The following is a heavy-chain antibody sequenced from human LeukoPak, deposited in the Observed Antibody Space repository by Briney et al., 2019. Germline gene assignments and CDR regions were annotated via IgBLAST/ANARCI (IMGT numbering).Heavy chain of an antibody. CDR3: ARGQLNGVEGAFDI. CDR2: IYHSGST. J-gene: IGHJ3*02. Sequence: PSETLSLTCTVSGYSISCGYYWGWIRQPPGKGLEWIGRIYHSGSTYYNPSLKSRATISVDTSKNQFSLKLSSVTAADTAVYYCARGQLNGVEGAFDIWGQGTMVTVSS. D-gene: IGHD7-27*01. CDR1: GYSISCGYY. V-gene: IGHV4-38-2*02.